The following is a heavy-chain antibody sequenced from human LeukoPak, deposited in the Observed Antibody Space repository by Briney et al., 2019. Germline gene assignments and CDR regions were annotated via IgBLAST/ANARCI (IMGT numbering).Heavy chain of an antibody. Sequence: SETLSLTCTVSGGSISSYYWSWIRQPPGKGLEWIGYIYYSGSTNYNPSLKSRVTISVDTSKNQFSLKLNSVTAADTAVYYCARIYSSSWFLNWFDPWGQGTLVTVSS. CDR3: ARIYSSSWFLNWFDP. J-gene: IGHJ5*02. CDR2: IYYSGST. CDR1: GGSISSYY. V-gene: IGHV4-59*08. D-gene: IGHD6-13*01.